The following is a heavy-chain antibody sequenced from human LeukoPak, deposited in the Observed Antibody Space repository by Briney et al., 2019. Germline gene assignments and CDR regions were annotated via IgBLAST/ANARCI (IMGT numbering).Heavy chain of an antibody. CDR3: ARYPYSISSWSDP. D-gene: IGHD6-6*01. V-gene: IGHV3-66*01. CDR2: IYSGGGT. CDR1: GLTVSSDY. J-gene: IGHJ5*02. Sequence: PGGSLRLSCAASGLTVSSDYMSWVRQAPGKGLGWVSVIYSGGGTYYADSVRGRFTISRDNSKNTLYLQLNSLRAEDTAVYYCARYPYSISSWSDPWGQGTLVTVSS.